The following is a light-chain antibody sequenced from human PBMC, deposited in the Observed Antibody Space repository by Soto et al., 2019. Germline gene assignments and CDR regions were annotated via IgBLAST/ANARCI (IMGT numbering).Light chain of an antibody. J-gene: IGLJ3*02. CDR1: SSDVGAYNY. CDR2: EVN. Sequence: QSAPTQPPSASGSPGQSVTISCTGTSSDVGAYNYISWYQQHPGKAPKLMIYEVNKRHSGVPGRFSGSKSGNTASLTVSGLQPEDEADYYCSSYAGSNNRVFGGGTKLTVL. V-gene: IGLV2-8*01. CDR3: SSYAGSNNRV.